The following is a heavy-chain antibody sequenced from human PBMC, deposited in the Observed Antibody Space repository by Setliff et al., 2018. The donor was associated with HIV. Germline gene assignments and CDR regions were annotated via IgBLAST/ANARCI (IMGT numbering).Heavy chain of an antibody. CDR1: GYTFTSYY. V-gene: IGHV1-69*13. J-gene: IGHJ6*02. D-gene: IGHD3-10*01. CDR3: AREQVGFGPPRGMDV. CDR2: IIPSLGTA. Sequence: SVKVSCKASGYTFTSYYMHWVRQAPGQGLEWMGGIIPSLGTANYAQRFQGRVTFTADASTSTAYMELSSLQSEDTAVYYCAREQVGFGPPRGMDVWGQGTTVTVSS.